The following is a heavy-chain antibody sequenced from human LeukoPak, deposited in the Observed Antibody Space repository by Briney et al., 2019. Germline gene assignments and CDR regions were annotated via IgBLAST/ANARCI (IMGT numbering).Heavy chain of an antibody. CDR1: GGTFSSYA. Sequence: SVKVSCKASGGTFSSYAISWVRQAPGQGLEWMGRIIPILGIANYAQKFQGRVTITADKSTSTAYMELRSLRSDDTAVYYCAREEAYGSGSYSFDYWGQGTLVTVSS. D-gene: IGHD3-10*01. V-gene: IGHV1-69*04. CDR2: IIPILGIA. CDR3: AREEAYGSGSYSFDY. J-gene: IGHJ4*02.